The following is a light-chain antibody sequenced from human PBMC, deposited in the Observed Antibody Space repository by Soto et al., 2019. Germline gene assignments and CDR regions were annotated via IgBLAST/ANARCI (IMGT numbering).Light chain of an antibody. Sequence: EIVLTQSPGTLSLSPGERATLSCRASQSVTSSYLAWYQQKPGQAPRLLIYGTSSRATGIPDRFSGSGSGTAFTXXXSRXEPEDFAVYYCQLYGSTLRGVSFGPGTKVDIK. CDR1: QSVTSSY. CDR3: QLYGSTLRGVS. J-gene: IGKJ3*01. V-gene: IGKV3-20*01. CDR2: GTS.